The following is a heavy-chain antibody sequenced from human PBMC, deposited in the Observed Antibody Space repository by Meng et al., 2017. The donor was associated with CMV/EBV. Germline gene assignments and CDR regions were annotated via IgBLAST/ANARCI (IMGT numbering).Heavy chain of an antibody. CDR1: GGSFSGYY. Sequence: GSLRLSCAVHGGSFSGYYWSWIRQPPGKGLEWIGEINHSGSTNYNPSLKSRVTISVDTSKNQFSLKLSSVTAADTAVYYCARRNGVPRVFWSYYGMDVWGQGTTVTVSS. V-gene: IGHV4-34*01. CDR2: INHSGST. J-gene: IGHJ6*02. CDR3: ARRNGVPRVFWSYYGMDV. D-gene: IGHD3-3*01.